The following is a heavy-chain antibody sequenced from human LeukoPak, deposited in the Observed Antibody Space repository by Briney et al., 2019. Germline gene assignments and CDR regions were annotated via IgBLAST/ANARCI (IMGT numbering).Heavy chain of an antibody. V-gene: IGHV1-2*04. J-gene: IGHJ4*02. CDR3: ARDLTGSWDYDY. CDR1: GYTFTGYY. Sequence: ASVKVSCKASGYTFTGYYMHWVRQAPGQGLEWMGWTNPNSGGTNYAQKFEGWVTMTRDTSISTAYMELSRLRSDDTAVYYCARDLTGSWDYDYWGQGTLVTVSS. D-gene: IGHD2-15*01. CDR2: TNPNSGGT.